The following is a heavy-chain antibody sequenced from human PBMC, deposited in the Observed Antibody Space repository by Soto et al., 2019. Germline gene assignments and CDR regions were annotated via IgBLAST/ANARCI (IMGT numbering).Heavy chain of an antibody. V-gene: IGHV4-31*03. J-gene: IGHJ2*01. CDR1: GGSISSGGYY. CDR3: ASLGRGSYVMWYFDL. CDR2: IYYSGST. D-gene: IGHD1-26*01. Sequence: PSETLSLTCTVSGGSISSGGYYWSWIRQHPGKGLEWTGYIYYSGSTYYNPSLKSRVTISVDTSKNQFSLKLSSVTAADTAVYYCASLGRGSYVMWYFDLWGRGTLVTVSS.